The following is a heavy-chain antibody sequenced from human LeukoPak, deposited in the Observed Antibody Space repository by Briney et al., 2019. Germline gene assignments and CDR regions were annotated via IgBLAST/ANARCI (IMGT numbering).Heavy chain of an antibody. Sequence: GASVKVSCKASGYTFSSYAISWVRQAPGQGLEWMGGIIPIFGTANYAQKFLGRVTITTDESTSTAYMELSSLRSEDTAVYYCARGPLIPNWFDPWGQGTLVTFSS. D-gene: IGHD3-16*01. CDR2: IIPIFGTA. CDR1: GYTFSSYA. V-gene: IGHV1-69*05. J-gene: IGHJ5*02. CDR3: ARGPLIPNWFDP.